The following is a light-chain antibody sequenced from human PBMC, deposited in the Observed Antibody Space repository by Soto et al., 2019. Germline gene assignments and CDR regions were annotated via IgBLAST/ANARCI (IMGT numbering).Light chain of an antibody. V-gene: IGLV2-14*01. Sequence: QSALTQPASVSGSPGQSITISCTGTSSDVGGYNYVSWYQQHPGKAPKLMIYEVSNRPSGVSNRFSGSKSGNTASLTISGLQAEHEADYYCRSYTSSSTRVFGGGTTLTVL. J-gene: IGLJ3*02. CDR1: SSDVGGYNY. CDR3: RSYTSSSTRV. CDR2: EVS.